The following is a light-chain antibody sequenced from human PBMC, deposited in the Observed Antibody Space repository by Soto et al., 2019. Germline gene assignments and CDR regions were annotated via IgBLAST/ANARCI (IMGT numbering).Light chain of an antibody. CDR3: QQRSNLIT. J-gene: IGKJ5*01. CDR2: GAF. Sequence: EIVMTQSPATLSVSPVERATLSCSSSQSVLSKLAWYQQKPGQAPRLLIYGAFTRATDIPARFSGSGSGKDFTLTISSLEPEDFAVYYCQQRSNLITFGQGTRLEIK. V-gene: IGKV3-15*01. CDR1: QSVLSK.